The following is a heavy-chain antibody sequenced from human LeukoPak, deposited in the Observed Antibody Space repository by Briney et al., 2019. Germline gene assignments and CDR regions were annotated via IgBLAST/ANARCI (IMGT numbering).Heavy chain of an antibody. J-gene: IGHJ4*02. Sequence: SETLSLTCTVSGGSISSYYWSWIRQSPGKGLEWIGYMYYTGSTNYNPSLKSRVTTSVDTSENQFSLKLSSVTAAGTAVYYCVALLAAAGYYWGQGTLVTVSS. V-gene: IGHV4-59*08. CDR3: VALLAAAGYY. D-gene: IGHD6-13*01. CDR2: MYYTGST. CDR1: GGSISSYY.